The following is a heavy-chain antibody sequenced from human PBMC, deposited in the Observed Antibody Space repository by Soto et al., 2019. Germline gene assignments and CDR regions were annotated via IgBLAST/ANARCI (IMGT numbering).Heavy chain of an antibody. CDR1: GDSVSSNSAA. CDR2: TYYRSKWYN. CDR3: ARGEQYSGRIFDY. V-gene: IGHV6-1*01. D-gene: IGHD1-26*01. Sequence: SQTLSLTCGISGDSVSSNSAAWNWLRQSPSRGLEWLGRTYYRSKWYNDYAVSVESRITINPDTSKNHFSLQLNFMTPEDTAVYFCARGEQYSGRIFDYWGQGTLVTVSS. J-gene: IGHJ4*02.